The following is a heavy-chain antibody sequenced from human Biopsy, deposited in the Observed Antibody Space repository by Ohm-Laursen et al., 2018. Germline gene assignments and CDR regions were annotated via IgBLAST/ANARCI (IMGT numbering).Heavy chain of an antibody. V-gene: IGHV3-23*01. CDR2: IGGSGGGT. D-gene: IGHD2-15*01. CDR1: GFTVSSNY. CDR3: ARPMSRVVAYGMDV. Sequence: SLRLSCTASGFTVSSNYMSWVRQAPGMGLEWISAIGGSGGGTYYADSVKGRFTISRDDSKNTVYLQMNSLRVEDRAVYYCARPMSRVVAYGMDVWGQGTTVTVSS. J-gene: IGHJ6*02.